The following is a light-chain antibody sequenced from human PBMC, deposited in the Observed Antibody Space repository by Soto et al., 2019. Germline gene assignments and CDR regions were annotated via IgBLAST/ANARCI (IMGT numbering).Light chain of an antibody. V-gene: IGKV1-5*03. J-gene: IGKJ1*01. CDR2: KAS. Sequence: IQMAQSPSTLSASLRKKITITCRASQSISSWLAWYQQKPGTAPKLLIYKASTLQSGVPSRFSGSGSGTDFTLTITSLQPDDSATYYCQQYNDNWTFGQGTKV. CDR1: QSISSW. CDR3: QQYNDNWT.